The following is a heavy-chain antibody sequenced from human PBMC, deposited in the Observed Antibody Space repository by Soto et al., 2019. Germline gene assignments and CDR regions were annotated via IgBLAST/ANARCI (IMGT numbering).Heavy chain of an antibody. CDR2: ISAYNGNI. J-gene: IGHJ4*02. CDR1: GYTFSSYG. Sequence: QVQLVQSGAEVKKPGASVKVSCKASGYTFSSYGISWVRQAPGQGLEWMGWISAYNGNIKYTQKLQGRVTMTTDTSTSTAYMELRSLRSEHTDVYYCARDSPPVDYWGQGTLVTVSS. CDR3: ARDSPPVDY. V-gene: IGHV1-18*01.